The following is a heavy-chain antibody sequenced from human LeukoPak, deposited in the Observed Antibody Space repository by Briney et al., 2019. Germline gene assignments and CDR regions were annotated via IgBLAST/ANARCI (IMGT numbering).Heavy chain of an antibody. CDR3: AREYCSGGSCYGYFGY. CDR1: GGSIRSYY. Sequence: SETLSLTCTVSGGSIRSYYWSWLRQPPAKGLEGIGYIYYSGSTNYNPSLKSRVTISVDTSKNQFSLKLSSVTAADTAVYYCAREYCSGGSCYGYFGYWGQGTLVTVSS. D-gene: IGHD2-15*01. J-gene: IGHJ4*02. CDR2: IYYSGST. V-gene: IGHV4-59*01.